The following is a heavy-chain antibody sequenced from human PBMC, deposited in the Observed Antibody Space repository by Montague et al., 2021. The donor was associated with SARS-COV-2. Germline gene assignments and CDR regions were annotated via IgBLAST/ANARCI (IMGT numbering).Heavy chain of an antibody. D-gene: IGHD6-19*01. CDR1: GDSVSSNSAA. CDR2: TYYRSKWYY. V-gene: IGHV6-1*01. J-gene: IGHJ4*02. Sequence: CAISGDSVSSNSAAWNWIRQSPSRGLEWLGRTYYRSKWYYEYAVSLKSRITINPDTSKNQFSLQVESMTPEDTAVYYCALAVAGRGGYDYWGQGALLTVSS. CDR3: ALAVAGRGGYDY.